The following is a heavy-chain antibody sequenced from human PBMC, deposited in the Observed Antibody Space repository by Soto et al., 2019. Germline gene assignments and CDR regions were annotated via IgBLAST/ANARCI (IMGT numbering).Heavy chain of an antibody. Sequence: GESLKISCAASGFFFSSYAMSWVRQAPGKGLEWVSGIGGSGGYKSYADSVKGRFTISRDNSKNTLYLQMESLGAEDTAVYYCAKDAAMVSSTFNYFDHWGQGTLGTAPQ. V-gene: IGHV3-23*01. CDR3: AKDAAMVSSTFNYFDH. D-gene: IGHD6-13*01. CDR1: GFFFSSYA. CDR2: IGGSGGYK. J-gene: IGHJ4*02.